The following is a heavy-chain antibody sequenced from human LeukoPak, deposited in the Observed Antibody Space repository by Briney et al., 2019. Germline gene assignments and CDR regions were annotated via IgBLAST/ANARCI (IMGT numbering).Heavy chain of an antibody. D-gene: IGHD3-22*01. CDR3: AGNDSGGYFGYYYGMDV. CDR1: GGSISSGDYY. Sequence: SETLSLTCTVSGGSISSGDYYWSWIRQPPGKGLEWIGYIYYSGSTYYNPSLKSRVTISVDASKNQFSLKLSSVTAADTAVYYCAGNDSGGYFGYYYGMDVWGQGTTVTVSS. J-gene: IGHJ6*02. V-gene: IGHV4-30-4*01. CDR2: IYYSGST.